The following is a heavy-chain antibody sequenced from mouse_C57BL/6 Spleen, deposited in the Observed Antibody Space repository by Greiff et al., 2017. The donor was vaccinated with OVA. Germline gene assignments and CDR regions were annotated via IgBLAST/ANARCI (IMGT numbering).Heavy chain of an antibody. CDR1: GYTFTSYW. V-gene: IGHV1-69*01. Sequence: VQLQQSGAKLVMPGASVKLSCKASGYTFTSYWMHWVKQRPGQGLEWIGEIDPSDSYTNYNQKFKGKSTLTVDKSSSTAYMQLSSLTSEDSAVYYCARGDYYGSSYSFAYWGQGTLVTVSA. D-gene: IGHD1-1*01. CDR3: ARGDYYGSSYSFAY. CDR2: IDPSDSYT. J-gene: IGHJ3*01.